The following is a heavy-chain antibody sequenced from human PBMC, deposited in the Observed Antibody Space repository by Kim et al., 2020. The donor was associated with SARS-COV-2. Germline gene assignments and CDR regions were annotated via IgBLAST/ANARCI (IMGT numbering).Heavy chain of an antibody. CDR2: MNPNSGNT. CDR1: GYTFTSYD. V-gene: IGHV1-8*01. D-gene: IGHD6-19*01. Sequence: ASVKVSCKASGYTFTSYDINRVRQATGQGLEWMGWMNPNSGNTGYAQKFQGRVTMTRNTSISTAYMELSSLRSEDTAVYYCAVWLETNYYYYGMDVWGQGTTVTVSS. J-gene: IGHJ6*02. CDR3: AVWLETNYYYYGMDV.